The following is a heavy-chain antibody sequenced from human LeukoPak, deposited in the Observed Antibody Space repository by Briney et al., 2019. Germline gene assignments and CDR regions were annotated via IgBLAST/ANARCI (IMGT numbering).Heavy chain of an antibody. CDR2: IIPIFGTA. CDR1: GGTFSSYA. V-gene: IGHV1-69*05. D-gene: IGHD3-22*01. CDR3: VRDYDSSGYSIGYYFDY. J-gene: IGHJ4*02. Sequence: SVKVSCKASGGTFSSYAISWVRQAPGQGLEWMGRIIPIFGTANYAQKFQGRVTITTDESTSTAYMELSSLRSEDTAVYYCVRDYDSSGYSIGYYFDYWGQGTLVTVSS.